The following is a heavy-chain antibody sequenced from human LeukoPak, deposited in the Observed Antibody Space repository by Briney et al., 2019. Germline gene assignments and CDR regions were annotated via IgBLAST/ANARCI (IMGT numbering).Heavy chain of an antibody. V-gene: IGHV3-23*01. Sequence: PGGSLRLSCAASGFIFSNHGMSWVRQAPGKGLEWVSAISGSGGSTYYADSVKGRFTISTDNSKNTLYLQMNSLRAEDTAVYYCAKDRNGDFAYYFDFWGQGTLVTVSS. CDR2: ISGSGGST. D-gene: IGHD4-17*01. CDR3: AKDRNGDFAYYFDF. J-gene: IGHJ4*02. CDR1: GFIFSNHG.